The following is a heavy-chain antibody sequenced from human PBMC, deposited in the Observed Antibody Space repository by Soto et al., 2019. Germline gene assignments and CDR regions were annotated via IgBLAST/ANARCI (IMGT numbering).Heavy chain of an antibody. CDR3: ARSLWHYDSSGYSTYWYFDL. CDR2: IKHSGTT. D-gene: IGHD3-22*01. Sequence: QVQLQQWGAGLLKPSETLSLTCAIYGGSFSDYYWSWIRQSPGKGLEWIGEIKHSGTTNYNPSLKSRVTMSVDTSKNQFSLKLSSVTAADTAVYYCARSLWHYDSSGYSTYWYFDLWGRGTLVTVSS. J-gene: IGHJ2*01. V-gene: IGHV4-34*01. CDR1: GGSFSDYY.